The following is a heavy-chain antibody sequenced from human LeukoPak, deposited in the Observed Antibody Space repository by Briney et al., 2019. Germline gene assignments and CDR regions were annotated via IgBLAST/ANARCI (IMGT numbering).Heavy chain of an antibody. CDR2: ISGSGGST. Sequence: GGSLRLSCAASGFTFSSYAMSWVRQAPGKGLEWVSAISGSGGSTYYADSVKGRFIISRDNSKNTLYLQMNSLRAEDTAVYYCAKDFTSGYCSGGGCYTFDYWGQGTLVTVSS. V-gene: IGHV3-23*01. J-gene: IGHJ4*02. D-gene: IGHD2-15*01. CDR3: AKDFTSGYCSGGGCYTFDY. CDR1: GFTFSSYA.